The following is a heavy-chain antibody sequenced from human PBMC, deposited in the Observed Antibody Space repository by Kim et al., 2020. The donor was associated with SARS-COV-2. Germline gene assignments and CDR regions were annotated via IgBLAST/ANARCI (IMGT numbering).Heavy chain of an antibody. J-gene: IGHJ4*02. V-gene: IGHV3-9*01. Sequence: SVKGRFTISRDNAKNSLYLQMNSLRAEDTALYYCAKVIYYHDSSGPLDYWGQGTLVTVSS. CDR3: AKVIYYHDSSGPLDY. D-gene: IGHD3-22*01.